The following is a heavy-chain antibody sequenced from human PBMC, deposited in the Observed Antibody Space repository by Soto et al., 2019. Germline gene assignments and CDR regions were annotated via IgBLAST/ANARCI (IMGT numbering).Heavy chain of an antibody. V-gene: IGHV1-46*01. CDR3: ARELYSCGGDCPYYMDY. CDR2: ISLYHHST. CDR1: GYPFTDYF. D-gene: IGHD2-21*02. Sequence: QAQLVQSGAEGKKPGASVRVSCKTSGYPFTDYFIHWVRQAPGQGLEWIGIISLYHHSTSYAQKFQGRLTVTADSSTTTVYMDLSSLTSEDSAVYWCARELYSCGGDCPYYMDYWGQGTLVTVSS. J-gene: IGHJ4*02.